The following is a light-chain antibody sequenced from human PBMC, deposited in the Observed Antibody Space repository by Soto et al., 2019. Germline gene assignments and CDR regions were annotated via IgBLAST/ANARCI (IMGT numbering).Light chain of an antibody. CDR3: KSVAGSAKCV. J-gene: IGLJ3*02. V-gene: IGLV2-8*01. CDR2: EVT. Sequence: QSALTQPPSASGSPGQSVTISCTGTNSDVGGYNYVSWYQQYPGKAPKLLIYEVTKRPSGVPDRFSGSKSGNTAYLTVSGLQAEDEADYYCKSVAGSAKCVFGGGTTLTVL. CDR1: NSDVGGYNY.